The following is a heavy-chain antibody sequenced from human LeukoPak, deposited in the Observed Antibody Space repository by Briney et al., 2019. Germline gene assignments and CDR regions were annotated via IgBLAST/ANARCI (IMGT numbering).Heavy chain of an antibody. CDR1: GFTFSSYA. CDR3: ARDPGGVTSFDY. D-gene: IGHD4-17*01. Sequence: PGGSLRLSCAASGFTFSSYAMSWVRQAPGKGLEWVSAISGSGGSTYYADSVKGRFTITRDNSKNTLFLQMNSLRAEDTAVYYCARDPGGVTSFDYWGQGTLVTVSS. CDR2: ISGSGGST. J-gene: IGHJ4*02. V-gene: IGHV3-23*01.